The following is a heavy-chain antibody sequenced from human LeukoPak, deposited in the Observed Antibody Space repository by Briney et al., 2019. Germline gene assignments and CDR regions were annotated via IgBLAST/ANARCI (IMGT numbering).Heavy chain of an antibody. J-gene: IGHJ4*02. CDR2: INPSGGST. CDR3: ARSWNDYDHFDY. D-gene: IGHD1-1*01. Sequence: GASVKVSCKASGYTFTSYYMHWVRQAPGQGLEWMGIINPSGGSTTYAQKFQGRVTMTRDTSTSTVYMELSSLRSEDTAVYYCARSWNDYDHFDYWGQGTLVTVSS. CDR1: GYTFTSYY. V-gene: IGHV1-46*01.